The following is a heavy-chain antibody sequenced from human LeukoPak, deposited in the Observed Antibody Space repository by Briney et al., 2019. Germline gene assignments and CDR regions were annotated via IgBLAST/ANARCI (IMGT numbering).Heavy chain of an antibody. V-gene: IGHV3-30*04. CDR1: GFTFSSYA. Sequence: PGGSLRLSCAASGFTFSSYAMHWVRQAPGKGLEWVAVISYDGSNKYYADSVKGRFTISRDNSKNTLYLQMNSLRAEDTAVYYCAKDSYCSGGSCFYFDYWGQGTLVTVSS. D-gene: IGHD2-15*01. CDR3: AKDSYCSGGSCFYFDY. CDR2: ISYDGSNK. J-gene: IGHJ4*02.